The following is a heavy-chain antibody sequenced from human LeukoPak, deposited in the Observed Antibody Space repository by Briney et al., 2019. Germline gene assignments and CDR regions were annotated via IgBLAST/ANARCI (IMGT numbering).Heavy chain of an antibody. D-gene: IGHD1-26*01. CDR1: GFTFSNYA. V-gene: IGHV3-23*01. CDR3: AKDSRYSGSYKAFDI. J-gene: IGHJ3*02. CDR2: ISGSGATT. Sequence: PGGSLRLSCAASGFTFSNYAMIWVRQAPGKGLEWVGAISGSGATTYYADSVKGRFTISRDNSKNTLYLQMNSLRAEDTAVYCCAKDSRYSGSYKAFDIWGQGTMVTVSS.